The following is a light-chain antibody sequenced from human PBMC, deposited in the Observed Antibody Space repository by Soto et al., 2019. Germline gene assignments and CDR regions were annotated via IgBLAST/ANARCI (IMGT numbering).Light chain of an antibody. CDR1: QSVSSSD. Sequence: EIVLTQSPGTRSLSPGERATLSCRASQSVSSSDLAWYQQKPGQAPRLLICGASIRATGIPDRFRVSGSGTDFTLTISRLEPEDFAVYYCQQYGSSPRRFGQGTKVEIK. V-gene: IGKV3-20*01. CDR2: GAS. J-gene: IGKJ1*01. CDR3: QQYGSSPRR.